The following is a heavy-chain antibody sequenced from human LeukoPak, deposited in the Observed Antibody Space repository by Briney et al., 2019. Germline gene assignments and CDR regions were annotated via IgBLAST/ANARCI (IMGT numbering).Heavy chain of an antibody. CDR1: GGSFSGYC. CDR3: ATGGVRGVMWLGY. V-gene: IGHV4-34*01. CDR2: INHSGST. J-gene: IGHJ4*02. Sequence: SETLSLTCAVYGGSFSGYCWSWIRQPPGKGLEWIGEINHSGSTNYNPSLKSRVTISVDTSKNQFSLKLSSVTAADTAVYYCATGGVRGVMWLGYWGQGTLVTVSS. D-gene: IGHD3-10*01.